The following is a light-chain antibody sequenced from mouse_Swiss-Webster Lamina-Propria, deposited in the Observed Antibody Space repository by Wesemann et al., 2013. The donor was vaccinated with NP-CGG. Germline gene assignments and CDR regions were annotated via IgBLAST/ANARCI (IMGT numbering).Light chain of an antibody. CDR2: LVS. J-gene: IGKJ5*01. Sequence: DVVMTQTPLTLSVTIGQPASISCKSSQSLLDSDGKTYLNWLLQRPGQSPKRLIYLVSKLDSGVPDRFTGSGSGTDFTLKISRVEAEDLGVYFCSQSTHVPRALTFGAGTKLELK. V-gene: IGKV1-135*01. CDR3: SQSTHVPRALT. CDR1: QSLLDSDGKTY.